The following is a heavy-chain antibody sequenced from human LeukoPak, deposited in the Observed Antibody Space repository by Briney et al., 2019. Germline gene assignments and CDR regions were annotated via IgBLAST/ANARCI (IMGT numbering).Heavy chain of an antibody. CDR2: IRYDGSNK. J-gene: IGHJ4*02. CDR3: ANEAVGPAASFDY. CDR1: GFTFSTYG. Sequence: QTGGSLRLSCAASGFTFSTYGMHWVRQAPGKGLEWVAFIRYDGSNKYYADSVKGRFTISRDNSKNTLYLQMNSLRAEDTAVYYCANEAVGPAASFDYWGQGTLVTVSS. V-gene: IGHV3-30*02. D-gene: IGHD2-2*01.